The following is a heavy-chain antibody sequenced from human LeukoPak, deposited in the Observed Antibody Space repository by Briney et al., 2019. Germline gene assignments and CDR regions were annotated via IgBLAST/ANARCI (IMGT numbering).Heavy chain of an antibody. Sequence: GGSLRLSCAASGFTFSSYGMHWVRQAPGKGLEWVAFIRYDGSNKYYADSVKGRFTISRDNSKNTLYLQMNSLRAEDTAVYYCASLYDYVWGSYRPIDYWGQGTLVTVSS. V-gene: IGHV3-30*02. CDR2: IRYDGSNK. CDR3: ASLYDYVWGSYRPIDY. D-gene: IGHD3-16*02. J-gene: IGHJ4*02. CDR1: GFTFSSYG.